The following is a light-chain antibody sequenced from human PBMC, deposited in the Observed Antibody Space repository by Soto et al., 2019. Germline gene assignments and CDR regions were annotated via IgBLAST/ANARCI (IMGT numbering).Light chain of an antibody. Sequence: EIVMTQSPVTLSVSPGERVTLPCRASQSVSSSLAWYQQKPGQTPRILIYGASTRATGIPARFSGSGSGTDLTLTINSLQSEDFAVYYCQQYNQSPVTFGGGTKVEIK. J-gene: IGKJ4*01. CDR3: QQYNQSPVT. CDR2: GAS. CDR1: QSVSSS. V-gene: IGKV3-15*01.